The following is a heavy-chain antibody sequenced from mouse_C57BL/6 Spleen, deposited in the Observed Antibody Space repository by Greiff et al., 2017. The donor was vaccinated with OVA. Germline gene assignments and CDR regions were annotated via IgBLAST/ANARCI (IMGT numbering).Heavy chain of an antibody. V-gene: IGHV3-6*01. Sequence: EVQLVESGPGLVKPSQSLSLTCSVTGYSITSGYYWNWIRQFPGNKLEWMGYISYDGSNNYNPSLKNRISITRDTSKNQFFLKLNSVTTEDTATYYCAGLREFWYFDGWGTGTTVTVSS. CDR2: ISYDGSN. CDR3: AGLREFWYFDG. D-gene: IGHD1-1*01. CDR1: GYSITSGYY. J-gene: IGHJ1*03.